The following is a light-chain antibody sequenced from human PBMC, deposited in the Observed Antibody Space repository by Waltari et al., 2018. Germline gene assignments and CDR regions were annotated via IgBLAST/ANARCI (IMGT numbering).Light chain of an antibody. CDR2: RDD. J-gene: IGLJ2*01. CDR1: SSNIGARYD. CDR3: QSFDRDLNAVL. V-gene: IGLV1-40*01. Sequence: QSVLTQPPSVSGAPGQSVTSSCTWSSSNIGARYDVHWYQQIPGSAPKVLIYRDDSRPSGVPCRFSGSNPGTSASLSDTGLPVEDEDDYFCQSFDRDLNAVLFGGGTKLTVL.